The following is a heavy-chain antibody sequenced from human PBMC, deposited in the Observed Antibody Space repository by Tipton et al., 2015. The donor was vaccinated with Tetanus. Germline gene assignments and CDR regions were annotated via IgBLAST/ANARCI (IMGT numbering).Heavy chain of an antibody. CDR1: GGSISSGGFF. CDR2: VYYSGDT. V-gene: IGHV4-31*03. Sequence: TLSLTCTVSGGSISSGGFFWNWLRQSPGKGLEWIGYVYYSGDTYYNPSFKSRVTISVDTSKNQFSLDLYSVTAADTAVYYCGRDQGGGRVVRLNWFDPWGQGTLVTVSS. J-gene: IGHJ5*02. CDR3: GRDQGGGRVVRLNWFDP. D-gene: IGHD6-6*01.